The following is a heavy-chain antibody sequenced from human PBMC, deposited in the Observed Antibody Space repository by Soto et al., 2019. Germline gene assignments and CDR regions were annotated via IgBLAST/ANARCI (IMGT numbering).Heavy chain of an antibody. J-gene: IGHJ6*02. V-gene: IGHV5-51*01. CDR1: GYNFNTYW. D-gene: IGHD3-9*01. CDR2: IYPGDSDT. Sequence: PGASLKISCKGSGYNFNTYWIVWVRQMPGQGLEWMGIIYPGDSDTTYSPSFQGQVTISADKSISTAYLQWSSLKASDTAMYYCARVGGGTYDWYYYYGVGVWGQVTRVTVSS. CDR3: ARVGGGTYDWYYYYGVGV.